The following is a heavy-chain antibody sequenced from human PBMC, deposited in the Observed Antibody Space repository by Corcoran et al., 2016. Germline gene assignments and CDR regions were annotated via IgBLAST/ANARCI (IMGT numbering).Heavy chain of an antibody. J-gene: IGHJ6*02. V-gene: IGHV5-51*01. Sequence: EVQLVQSGAEVKKPGESLKISCQGSGYRFTTYCIGWVRQMPGKGLESMGVIYPGDSDTRYSPSFQGQVTISADKSISIAYLQWSSLKASDTAMDYCARQTRSGVDVWGQGTPVTVSS. CDR1: GYRFTTYC. D-gene: IGHD2-15*01. CDR3: ARQTRSGVDV. CDR2: IYPGDSDT.